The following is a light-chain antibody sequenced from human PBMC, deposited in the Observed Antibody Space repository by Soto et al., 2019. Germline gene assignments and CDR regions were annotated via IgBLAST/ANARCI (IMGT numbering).Light chain of an antibody. V-gene: IGKV3-20*01. CDR1: QSISSSS. CDR2: AAS. CDR3: QQFGTSPLT. J-gene: IGKJ4*01. Sequence: EMVLAQSPGTLPLSPGERATLSCRASQSISSSSLAWYQQKPGQAPSLVIYAASTRATGIPNRFSGSGSGTEFTLTISRLEREDFAVYYCQQFGTSPLTFGGGTTLDI.